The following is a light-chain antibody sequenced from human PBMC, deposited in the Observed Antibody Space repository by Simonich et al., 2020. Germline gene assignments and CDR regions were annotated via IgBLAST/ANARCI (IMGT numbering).Light chain of an antibody. V-gene: IGKV3-11*01. CDR2: DAS. CDR3: QQRSNWPPYT. Sequence: EIVLTQSPATLSLSPGERATLSCRASQSVSSSLAWYQQQPGQAPRLLIYDASNRATGSPARFSGSGSGTDFTLTISSLEPEDFAVYYCQQRSNWPPYTFGQGTKLEIK. CDR1: QSVSSS. J-gene: IGKJ2*01.